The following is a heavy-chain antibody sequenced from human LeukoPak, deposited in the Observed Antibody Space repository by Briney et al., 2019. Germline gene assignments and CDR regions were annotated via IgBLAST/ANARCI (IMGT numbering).Heavy chain of an antibody. J-gene: IGHJ4*02. D-gene: IGHD6-13*01. V-gene: IGHV1-2*06. Sequence: ASVKVSCKASGYTFTSYDINWVRQAPGQGLEWMGRINPNSGGTNYAQKFQGRVSMTRDTSISTAYMELSSLTSDDTAVYYCARPVGGGSWYYFDYWGQGTLVTVSS. CDR3: ARPVGGGSWYYFDY. CDR2: INPNSGGT. CDR1: GYTFTSYD.